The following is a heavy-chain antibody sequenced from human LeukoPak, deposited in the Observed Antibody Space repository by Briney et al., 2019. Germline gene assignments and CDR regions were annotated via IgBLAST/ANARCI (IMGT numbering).Heavy chain of an antibody. J-gene: IGHJ6*03. CDR1: GGSFSTYY. D-gene: IGHD1-7*01. V-gene: IGHV4-34*01. Sequence: SETLSLTCAVCGGSFSTYYWNWIRQPPGKGLEWLGEINDNGRANYNPSLMSRVTVSVQTSKNQFSLRLTSVTCAHTAVYYCARRWNYGRNYYIDVWGKGATVSVSS. CDR3: ARRWNYGRNYYIDV. CDR2: INDNGRA.